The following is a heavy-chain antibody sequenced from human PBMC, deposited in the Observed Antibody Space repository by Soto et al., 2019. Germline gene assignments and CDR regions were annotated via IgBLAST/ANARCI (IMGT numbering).Heavy chain of an antibody. Sequence: SVKVSCKASGGTFRRYAISWVLQAPGQGLEWMGGVIPIFGTANYAQKFQGRVTITADESTSTDYMELRSLRSEDTAVYYCARGKLVRGLLLYYYGMDVWGQGTTVTVSS. CDR1: GGTFRRYA. CDR3: ARGKLVRGLLLYYYGMDV. D-gene: IGHD6-6*01. J-gene: IGHJ6*01. CDR2: VIPIFGTA. V-gene: IGHV1-69*13.